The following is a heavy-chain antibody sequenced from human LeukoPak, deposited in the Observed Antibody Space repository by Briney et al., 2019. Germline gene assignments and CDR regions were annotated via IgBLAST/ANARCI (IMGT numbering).Heavy chain of an antibody. CDR2: ISGSGGST. D-gene: IGHD5-12*01. CDR3: AKEQRGYSGYMVGSCFAP. V-gene: IGHV3-23*01. CDR1: GFTFGSYA. J-gene: IGHJ5*02. Sequence: GGSLRLSCAASGFTFGSYAMTWVRQSPGKGLEGGSSISGSGGSTYYADSVKGRFTISRDNSKKTLYLQLTSLRAEDTALYYCAKEQRGYSGYMVGSCFAPWGQGTLVTVSS.